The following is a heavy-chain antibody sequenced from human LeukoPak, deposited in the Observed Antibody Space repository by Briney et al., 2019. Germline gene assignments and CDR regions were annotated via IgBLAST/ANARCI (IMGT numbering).Heavy chain of an antibody. V-gene: IGHV3-48*04. J-gene: IGHJ4*02. CDR2: ISSSSSTI. CDR3: AREEGSSWGDY. CDR1: GFTFSSYS. D-gene: IGHD6-13*01. Sequence: PGGSLRLSCAASGFTFSSYSMNWVRQAPGKGLEWVSYISSSSSTIYYADSVKGRFTISRDNAKNSLNLQMNSLRAEDTAVYYCAREEGSSWGDYWGQGTLVIVSS.